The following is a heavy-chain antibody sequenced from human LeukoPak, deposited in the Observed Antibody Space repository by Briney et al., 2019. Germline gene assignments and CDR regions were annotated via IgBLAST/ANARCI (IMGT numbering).Heavy chain of an antibody. V-gene: IGHV4-39*07. CDR1: GGSISSSRDY. D-gene: IGHD3-10*01. CDR2: IYYSGST. Sequence: SETLSLTCTVSGGSISSSRDYWAWIRQPPGKGLEWIANIYYSGSTYYSPSLKSRVTISVDTSKNQFSLKLSSVTVADTAVYYCARALWFGEYNYWGQGTLVTVSS. CDR3: ARALWFGEYNY. J-gene: IGHJ4*02.